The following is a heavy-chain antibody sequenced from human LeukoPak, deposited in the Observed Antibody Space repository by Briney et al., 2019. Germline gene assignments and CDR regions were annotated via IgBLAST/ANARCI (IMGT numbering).Heavy chain of an antibody. CDR3: ARDISTSLYYDSSGYYYYFDY. D-gene: IGHD3-22*01. V-gene: IGHV3-48*01. CDR2: ISSSSSTI. J-gene: IGHJ4*02. Sequence: GESLRLSCAASGFTFSSYSMNWVRQAPGKGLEWVSYISSSSSTIYYADSVKGRFTISRDNAKNSLYLQMNSLRAEDTAVYYCARDISTSLYYDSSGYYYYFDYWGQGTLVTVSS. CDR1: GFTFSSYS.